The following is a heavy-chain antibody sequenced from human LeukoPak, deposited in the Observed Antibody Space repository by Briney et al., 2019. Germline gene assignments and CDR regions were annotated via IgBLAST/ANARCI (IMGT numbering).Heavy chain of an antibody. D-gene: IGHD3-10*01. Sequence: SETLSLTCTVSGGSISSYYWSWIRQPAGKGLEWIGRIYTSGSTDYNPSLKSRVTMSVDTSKNQFSLKLSSVTAADTAVYYCARGPRDGSGSSYFQHWGQGTLVTVSS. J-gene: IGHJ1*01. CDR3: ARGPRDGSGSSYFQH. CDR2: IYTSGST. V-gene: IGHV4-4*07. CDR1: GGSISSYY.